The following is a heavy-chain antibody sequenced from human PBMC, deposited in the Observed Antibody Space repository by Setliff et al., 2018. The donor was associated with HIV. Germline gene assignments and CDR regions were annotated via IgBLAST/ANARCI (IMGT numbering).Heavy chain of an antibody. CDR2: IYYSGRT. D-gene: IGHD1-1*01. CDR1: GGSISSSSYY. V-gene: IGHV4-39*07. J-gene: IGHJ3*01. Sequence: SETLSLTCTVSGGSISSSSYYWGWIRQPPGKGLEWIGSIYYSGRTYYNPSLRSRVTTSVNTSKSQLSLNLSSVTAADTAVYYCARWGETTGIKAFDLWGQGTMVTVS. CDR3: ARWGETTGIKAFDL.